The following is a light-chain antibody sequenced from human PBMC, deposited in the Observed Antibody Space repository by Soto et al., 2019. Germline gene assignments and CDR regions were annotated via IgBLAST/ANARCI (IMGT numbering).Light chain of an antibody. CDR1: SSDVGTYYF. V-gene: IGLV2-14*02. CDR3: SSSTSSNTFV. Sequence: QSALTQPASVSGSLGQSITISCTGSSSDVGTYYFVSWYQQHPGKVPKLMIYEGTKRPSGVSDRFSGSKSGNTASMTISGLQAEDEADYYCSSSTSSNTFVFGTGTQLTVL. CDR2: EGT. J-gene: IGLJ1*01.